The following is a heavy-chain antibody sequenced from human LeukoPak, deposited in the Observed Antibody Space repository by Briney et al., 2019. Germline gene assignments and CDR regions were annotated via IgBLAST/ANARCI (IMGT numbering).Heavy chain of an antibody. J-gene: IGHJ6*03. CDR3: ARAGLGYCSSTGCLKYYYYYMDV. CDR1: GFTFDDYG. CDR2: INWNGGST. V-gene: IGHV3-20*04. Sequence: SGGSLRLSCAASGFTFDDYGMSWVRQAPGKGLEWVSGINWNGGSTGYADSVKGRFTISRDNAKNSLYLQMNSLRAEDTALYYCARAGLGYCSSTGCLKYYYYYMDVWGKGTTVTVSS. D-gene: IGHD2-2*01.